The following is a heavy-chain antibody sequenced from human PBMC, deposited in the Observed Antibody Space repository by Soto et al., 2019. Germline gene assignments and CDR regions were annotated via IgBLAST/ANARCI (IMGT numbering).Heavy chain of an antibody. J-gene: IGHJ5*02. CDR2: IYYSGST. D-gene: IGHD5-12*01. CDR3: ASLYSGYDYGLWFDP. Sequence: SETLSLTCTVSGGSISSGGYYWSWIRQHPGKGLEWIGYIYYSGSTYYNPSLKSRVTISVDKSKNQFSLKLSSVTAADTAVYYCASLYSGYDYGLWFDPWGQGTLVTVSS. V-gene: IGHV4-31*03. CDR1: GGSISSGGYY.